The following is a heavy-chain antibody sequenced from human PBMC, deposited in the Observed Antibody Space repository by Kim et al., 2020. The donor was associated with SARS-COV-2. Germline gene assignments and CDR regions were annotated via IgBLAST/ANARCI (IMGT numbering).Heavy chain of an antibody. D-gene: IGHD6-13*01. J-gene: IGHJ3*02. CDR2: ISSSSSYI. CDR1: GFTFSSYS. CDR3: ARAVPSSSWYPSHDAFDI. Sequence: GGSLRLSCAASGFTFSSYSMNWVRQAPGKGLEWVSSISSSSSYIYYADSVKGRFTISRDNAKNSLYLQMNSLRAEDTAVYYCARAVPSSSWYPSHDAFDIWGQGTMVTVSS. V-gene: IGHV3-21*04.